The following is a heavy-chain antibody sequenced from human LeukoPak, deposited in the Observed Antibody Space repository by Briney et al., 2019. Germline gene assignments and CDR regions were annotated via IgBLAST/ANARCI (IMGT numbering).Heavy chain of an antibody. Sequence: GGSLRVSCAASGFTFSSYWMHWVRQAPGKGLVWVSRINSDGSSTSYADSVKGRFTISRDNAKNTLYLQMNSLRAEDTAVYYCARVSGDYGDYGPGGYWGQGTLVTVSS. CDR2: INSDGSST. CDR3: ARVSGDYGDYGPGGY. V-gene: IGHV3-74*01. CDR1: GFTFSSYW. D-gene: IGHD4-17*01. J-gene: IGHJ4*02.